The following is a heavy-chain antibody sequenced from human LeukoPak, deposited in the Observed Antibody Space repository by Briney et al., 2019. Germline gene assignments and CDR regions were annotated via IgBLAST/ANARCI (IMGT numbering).Heavy chain of an antibody. V-gene: IGHV3-30*18. J-gene: IGHJ4*02. CDR3: AKEIPKIAAAGTALDY. CDR2: ISYDGSNK. Sequence: GRSLRLSCAASGFTFSSYGMHWVRQAPGKGLEWVAVISYDGSNKYYADSVKGRFTISRDNSKNTLYLQMNSLRAEGTAVYYCAKEIPKIAAAGTALDYWGQGTLVTVSS. D-gene: IGHD6-13*01. CDR1: GFTFSSYG.